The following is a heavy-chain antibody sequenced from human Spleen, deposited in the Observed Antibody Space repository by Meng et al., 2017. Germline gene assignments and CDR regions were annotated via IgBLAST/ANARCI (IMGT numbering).Heavy chain of an antibody. Sequence: ASVKVSCKASGYTLTTYGITWVRQAPGQGLEWMGWISPNNGNTNYAQKLQGRVTMTTDTSTSTAYMELRSLRSDDTAVYYCAREAPRPDGSSWYGVYYYGMDVWGQGTTVTVSS. CDR3: AREAPRPDGSSWYGVYYYGMDV. CDR2: ISPNNGNT. CDR1: GYTLTTYG. V-gene: IGHV1-18*01. D-gene: IGHD6-13*01. J-gene: IGHJ6*02.